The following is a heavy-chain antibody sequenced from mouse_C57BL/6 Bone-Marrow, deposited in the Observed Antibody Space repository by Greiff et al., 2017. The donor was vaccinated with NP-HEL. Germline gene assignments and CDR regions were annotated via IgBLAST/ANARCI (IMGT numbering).Heavy chain of an antibody. Sequence: EVKLQESGAELVRPGASVKLSCTASGFNINDDYMHWVKQRPEQGLEWIGWIDPENGDTEYASKFQGKATITADTSSNTAYLQLSSLTSEDTAVYYCTTMATDYWGQGTTLTVSS. J-gene: IGHJ2*01. V-gene: IGHV14-4*01. D-gene: IGHD2-3*01. CDR2: IDPENGDT. CDR3: TTMATDY. CDR1: GFNINDDY.